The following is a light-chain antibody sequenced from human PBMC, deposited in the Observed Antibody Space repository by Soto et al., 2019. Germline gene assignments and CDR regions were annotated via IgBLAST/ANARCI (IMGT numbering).Light chain of an antibody. Sequence: QSVLTQPPSASGSHGQSVTISCTGTSRDVGSYDYVSWYQQHPGKAPKLLIYEVTKRPSGVPDRFSGSKSGNTASLTVSGLQAEDEADYFCSSYAGSNNVVFGGGTQLTVL. CDR2: EVT. CDR1: SRDVGSYDY. J-gene: IGLJ3*02. V-gene: IGLV2-8*01. CDR3: SSYAGSNNVV.